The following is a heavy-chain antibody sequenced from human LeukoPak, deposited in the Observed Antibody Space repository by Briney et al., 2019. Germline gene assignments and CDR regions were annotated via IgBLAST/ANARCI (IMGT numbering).Heavy chain of an antibody. CDR2: FYYSGST. V-gene: IGHV4-39*01. CDR1: GGSISSRSYY. D-gene: IGHD6-13*01. J-gene: IGHJ3*02. Sequence: SETLSLTCTVSGGSISSRSYYWGWIRQPPGKGLVWIGSFYYSGSTYYNPSLKSRVTMSVDTSKNQFSLKLSSVTAADTAVYYCAVGIAAAGDDAFDIWGQGTMVTVSS. CDR3: AVGIAAAGDDAFDI.